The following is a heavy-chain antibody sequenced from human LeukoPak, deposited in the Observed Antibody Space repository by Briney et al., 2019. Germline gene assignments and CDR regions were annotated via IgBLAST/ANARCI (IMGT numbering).Heavy chain of an antibody. CDR3: AREAGASHYGMDV. D-gene: IGHD1-26*01. Sequence: SETLSLTCTVSGGSISSYYWSWIRQPPGKGLEWIGYIYYSGSTNHNPSLKSRVTISVDTSKNQFSLKLSSVTAADTAVYYCAREAGASHYGMDVWGQGTTVTVSS. V-gene: IGHV4-59*01. CDR1: GGSISSYY. CDR2: IYYSGST. J-gene: IGHJ6*02.